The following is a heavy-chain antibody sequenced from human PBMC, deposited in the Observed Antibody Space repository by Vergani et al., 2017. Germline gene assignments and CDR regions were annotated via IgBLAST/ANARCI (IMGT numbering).Heavy chain of an antibody. CDR3: AREWNGGYVDYYYYMDV. J-gene: IGHJ6*03. V-gene: IGHV4-31*03. Sequence: VQLQESGPGLVKPSQTLSLTCTVSGGSISSGGYYWSWIRQHPGKGLEWIGYIYYSGNTYYNPSLKSRLTISVDTSKNQFSLKLSSVTAADTAVYYCAREWNGGYVDYYYYMDVWGKGTTVTVSS. D-gene: IGHD5-12*01. CDR1: GGSISSGGYY. CDR2: IYYSGNT.